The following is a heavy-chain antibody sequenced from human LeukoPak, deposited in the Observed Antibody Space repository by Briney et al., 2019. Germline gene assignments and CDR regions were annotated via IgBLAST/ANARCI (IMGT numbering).Heavy chain of an antibody. CDR3: AAREMAVSYYFDY. Sequence: SVTVSCTASRITFTSSAMQWVRQARGQRLEWIGWIVVGSGNTNYAQKFQERVTINRDMSTSTVYMELSSLRSEDTAVYYCAAREMAVSYYFDYWGQGTLVTVSS. CDR1: RITFTSSA. D-gene: IGHD5-24*01. CDR2: IVVGSGNT. J-gene: IGHJ4*02. V-gene: IGHV1-58*02.